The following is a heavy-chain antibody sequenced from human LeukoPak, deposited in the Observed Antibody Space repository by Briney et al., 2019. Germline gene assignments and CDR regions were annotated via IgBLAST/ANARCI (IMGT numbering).Heavy chain of an antibody. D-gene: IGHD3-22*01. CDR1: RFTFTTFSDYV. CDR2: VSYDGGSE. J-gene: IGHJ4*02. Sequence: GKSLRLSCAASRFTFTTFSDYVMHWARQAPGKGLEWVAAVSYDGGSEYYADSVKGRFAVSRDNSKNTLYLQMRTLRPEDTAVYYCASNFYDVGGYYYRTPVQYWGQGTPVTVSS. CDR3: ASNFYDVGGYYYRTPVQY. V-gene: IGHV3-30*09.